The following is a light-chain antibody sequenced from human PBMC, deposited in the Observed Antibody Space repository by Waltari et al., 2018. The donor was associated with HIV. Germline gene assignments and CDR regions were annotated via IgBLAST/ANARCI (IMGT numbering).Light chain of an antibody. CDR1: QGVSTS. CDR3: QQHNSYPFT. V-gene: IGKV1D-16*01. J-gene: IGKJ2*01. CDR2: AAS. Sequence: DIQMTQSPSSLYASVGDRVNITCRASQGVSTSIAWYQQKPGKAPKPLIYAASSLQSGVPSRFSGSGSGTDFTLTISSLQPEDFATYHCQQHNSYPFTFGQGTKLEIK.